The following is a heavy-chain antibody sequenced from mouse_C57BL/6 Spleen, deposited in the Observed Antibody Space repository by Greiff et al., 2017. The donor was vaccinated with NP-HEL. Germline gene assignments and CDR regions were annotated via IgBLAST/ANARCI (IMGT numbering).Heavy chain of an antibody. CDR1: GYTFTSYW. CDR2: IDPSDSYT. V-gene: IGHV1-59*01. CDR3: ALITTVVGDY. D-gene: IGHD1-1*01. J-gene: IGHJ2*01. Sequence: QVQLKQPGAELVRPGTSVKLSCKASGYTFTSYWMHWVKQRPGQGLEWIGVIDPSDSYTNYNQKFKGKATLTVDTSSSTAYMQLSSLTSEDSAVYYCALITTVVGDYWGQGTTLTVSS.